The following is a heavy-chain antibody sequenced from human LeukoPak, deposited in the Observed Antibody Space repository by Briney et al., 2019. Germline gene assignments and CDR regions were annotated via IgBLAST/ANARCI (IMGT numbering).Heavy chain of an antibody. J-gene: IGHJ4*02. D-gene: IGHD2-2*01. CDR3: ARVRAAIVDY. Sequence: GGSLRLSCAASGFTVSSNYMSWVRQAPGKGPEWVSVIYSGGSTYYADSVKGRFTISRDNSKNTLYLQMNSLRAEDTAVYYCARVRAAIVDYWGQGTLVTVSS. V-gene: IGHV3-66*01. CDR1: GFTVSSNY. CDR2: IYSGGST.